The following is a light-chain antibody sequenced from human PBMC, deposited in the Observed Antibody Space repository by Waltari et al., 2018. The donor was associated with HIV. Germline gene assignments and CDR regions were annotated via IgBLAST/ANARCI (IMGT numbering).Light chain of an antibody. CDR3: AARDDSLHCVV. J-gene: IGLJ3*02. CDR1: SSNVGSNT. CDR2: FNN. Sequence: QSVLTQPPSASGTPGQRVTISCSGGSSNVGSNTVHWYQQLPGEAPKLLIYFNNQRPSGVPDRFSGSKSGTSASLAISGLQSEDEADYYCAARDDSLHCVVFGGGTKVTVL. V-gene: IGLV1-44*01.